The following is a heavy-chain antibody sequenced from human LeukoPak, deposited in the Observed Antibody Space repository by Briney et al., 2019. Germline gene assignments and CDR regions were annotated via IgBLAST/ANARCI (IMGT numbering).Heavy chain of an antibody. CDR3: ARDRPLDY. V-gene: IGHV3-74*01. Sequence: GESLRLSCAASGFTFSRYWMHWVRQAPGKGLEWVSRINPDGSTTTYADSVKGRFTISRDNAKNTVYLQMNSLRAEDTAVYYCARDRPLDYWGQGTLVTVSS. CDR1: GFTFSRYW. J-gene: IGHJ4*02. CDR2: INPDGSTT.